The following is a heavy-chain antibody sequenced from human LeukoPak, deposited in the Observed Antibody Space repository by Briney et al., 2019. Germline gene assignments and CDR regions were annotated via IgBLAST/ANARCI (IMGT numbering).Heavy chain of an antibody. V-gene: IGHV1-8*01. J-gene: IGHJ4*02. CDR3: ARKLGAPHYFDF. D-gene: IGHD1-26*01. CDR2: MNPNTGKT. Sequence: GASVKVSCKAPGYTFTSYDIHWVRQATGQGLEWMGWMNPNTGKTDFAKKFQGRVTMTRNTSINTVYMELSSLRSEDTAVYYCARKLGAPHYFDFWGQGTLVTVSS. CDR1: GYTFTSYD.